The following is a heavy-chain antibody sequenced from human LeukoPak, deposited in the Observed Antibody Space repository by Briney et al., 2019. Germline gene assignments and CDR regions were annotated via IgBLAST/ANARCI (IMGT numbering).Heavy chain of an antibody. J-gene: IGHJ4*02. CDR1: GGSFSGYY. V-gene: IGHV4-34*01. CDR2: INPSVST. D-gene: IGHD2-15*01. Sequence: SETLSLTCAVYGGSFSGYYWSWIRQPPGKGLEWIGAINPSVSTNSNPSLKSRVTLSLETSQTQFSLKLSSVTAADTAVYYCARVRYSGVVADIGDYFDYWGQGTLVTVSS. CDR3: ARVRYSGVVADIGDYFDY.